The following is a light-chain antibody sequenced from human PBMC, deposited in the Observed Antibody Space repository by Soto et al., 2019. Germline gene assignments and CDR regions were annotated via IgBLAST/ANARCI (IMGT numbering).Light chain of an antibody. Sequence: EIVLTQSPGSLSLSPGERATLSCRASQSVSSTFFAWYQLTPGQAPRLLIYGASNRATGIPDRFSGSGSGTDFTLTISRLEPEDFVVYYCQQYASSVTFGQGTKVEIK. CDR3: QQYASSVT. J-gene: IGKJ1*01. V-gene: IGKV3-20*01. CDR1: QSVSSTF. CDR2: GAS.